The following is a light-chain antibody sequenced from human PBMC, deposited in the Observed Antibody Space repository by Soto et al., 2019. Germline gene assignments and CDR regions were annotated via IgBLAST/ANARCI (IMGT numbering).Light chain of an antibody. Sequence: QAVVTQPPSASGTPGQRVTISCSGSGSNIGSNPVNWYQQVPGKAPKLLIYNDNLRPSGVPDQFSGSKSGTSASLAISGLQAEDEAQYYCAAWDADHNGVVFGGGTQLTVL. CDR1: GSNIGSNP. J-gene: IGLJ2*01. CDR2: NDN. V-gene: IGLV1-44*01. CDR3: AAWDADHNGVV.